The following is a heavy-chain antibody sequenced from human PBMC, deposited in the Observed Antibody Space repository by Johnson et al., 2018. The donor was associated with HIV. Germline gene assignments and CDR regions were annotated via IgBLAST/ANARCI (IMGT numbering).Heavy chain of an antibody. CDR3: ARALLIAARPVGAFDI. CDR1: GFTFSTYW. CDR2: IKQAGSEK. D-gene: IGHD6-6*01. Sequence: VQLVESGGGLVQPGGSLRLSCAASGFTFSTYWMSWVRQAPGKGLAWVANIKQAGSEKYYVDFVNGRFPISRDNARNSLSLQMNSLRAEDTAVYYCARALLIAARPVGAFDIWGQGTMVTVSS. J-gene: IGHJ3*02. V-gene: IGHV3-7*01.